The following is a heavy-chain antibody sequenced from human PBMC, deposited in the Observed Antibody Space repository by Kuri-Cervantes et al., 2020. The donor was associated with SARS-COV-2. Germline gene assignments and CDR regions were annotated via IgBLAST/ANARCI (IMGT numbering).Heavy chain of an antibody. V-gene: IGHV3-23*01. D-gene: IGHD3-3*01. CDR2: ISGSGGST. Sequence: GGSLRLSCAASGFTFSSYAMSWVRQAPGKGLEWVSAISGSGGSTYYADSVKGRFTISRDNSKNTLYLQMNSLRAEDTAVYYCAKDPTYYDFWSGSITFYWYFDLWGRGTLVTVSS. CDR1: GFTFSSYA. CDR3: AKDPTYYDFWSGSITFYWYFDL. J-gene: IGHJ2*01.